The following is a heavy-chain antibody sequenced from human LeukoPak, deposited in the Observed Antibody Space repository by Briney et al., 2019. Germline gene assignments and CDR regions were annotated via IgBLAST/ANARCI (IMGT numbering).Heavy chain of an antibody. CDR2: ISGSGGST. CDR3: AKDRGSYRNYPFDY. J-gene: IGHJ4*02. V-gene: IGHV3-23*01. Sequence: GGSLRLSCAASGFTFSSCGMHWVRQAPGKGLEWVSAISGSGGSTYYADSVKGRFTISRDNSKNTLYLQMNSLRAEDTAVYYCAKDRGSYRNYPFDYWGQGTLVTVSS. CDR1: GFTFSSCG. D-gene: IGHD1-26*01.